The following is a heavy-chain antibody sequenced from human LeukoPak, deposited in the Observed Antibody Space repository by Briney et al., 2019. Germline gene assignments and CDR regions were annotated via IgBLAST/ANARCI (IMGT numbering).Heavy chain of an antibody. V-gene: IGHV1-69*05. CDR1: GGTFSSYA. J-gene: IGHJ5*02. CDR3: ARVGCSSTSCFPWFDP. D-gene: IGHD2-2*01. Sequence: SMKVSCKASGGTFSSYAISWVRQAPGQGLEWMGGIIPIFGTANYAQKFQGRVTITTDESTSTAYMELSSLRSEDTAVYYCARVGCSSTSCFPWFDPWGQGTLVTVSS. CDR2: IIPIFGTA.